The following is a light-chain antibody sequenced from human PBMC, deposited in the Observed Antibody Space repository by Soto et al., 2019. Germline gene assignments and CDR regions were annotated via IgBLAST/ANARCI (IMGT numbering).Light chain of an antibody. J-gene: IGKJ4*01. V-gene: IGKV3-11*01. Sequence: EIVLTQSPATLSLSPGERATLSCRASQSINRHLDCYQQKPGQAPRLLILDASDRASGIPSRFSGSGSGTEFTITISSLEPEDFAVYYCQKRSKGXPVTCGGGTEV. CDR3: QKRSKGXPVT. CDR2: DAS. CDR1: QSINRH.